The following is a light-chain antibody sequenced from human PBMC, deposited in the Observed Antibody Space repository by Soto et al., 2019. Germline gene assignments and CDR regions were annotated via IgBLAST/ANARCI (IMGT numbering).Light chain of an antibody. Sequence: QSPSSLSASTGDRVTITCRASQGISSYLAWYQQKPGKAPKLLIYAASTLQSGVPSRFSGSGSGTDFTLTISCLQSEDFATYYCQQYYSYSGTFGQGTKVDIK. CDR2: AAS. J-gene: IGKJ2*02. CDR1: QGISSY. V-gene: IGKV1-8*01. CDR3: QQYYSYSGT.